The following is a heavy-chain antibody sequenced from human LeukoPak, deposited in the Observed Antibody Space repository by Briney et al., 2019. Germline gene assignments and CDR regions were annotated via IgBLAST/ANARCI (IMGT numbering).Heavy chain of an antibody. CDR1: GFTFSSYG. J-gene: IGHJ6*04. CDR3: ARFLWTPYGMDV. CDR2: ISSSSSYI. V-gene: IGHV3-21*01. Sequence: GGSLRLSCAASGFTFSSYGMNWVRQAPGKGLEWVSSISSSSSYIYYADSVKGRFTISRDNAKNSLYLQMNSLRAEDTAVYYYARFLWTPYGMDVWGKGTTVTVSS. D-gene: IGHD3-10*01.